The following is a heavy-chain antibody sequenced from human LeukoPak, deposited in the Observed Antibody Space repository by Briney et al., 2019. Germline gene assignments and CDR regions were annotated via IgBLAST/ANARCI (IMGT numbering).Heavy chain of an antibody. Sequence: PGGSLRLSWAASGFTFSSYSMNWVRQAPGKGLEWVSSISSSSGYIYYADSVKGRFTISRDNAKNSLYLQMNSLRAGDTAVYYCARIRGSYFFDYWGQGTLVTVSS. CDR3: ARIRGSYFFDY. V-gene: IGHV3-21*01. CDR2: ISSSSGYI. D-gene: IGHD1-26*01. CDR1: GFTFSSYS. J-gene: IGHJ4*02.